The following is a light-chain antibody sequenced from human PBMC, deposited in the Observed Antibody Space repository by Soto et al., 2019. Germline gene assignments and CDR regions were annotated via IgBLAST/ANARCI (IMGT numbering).Light chain of an antibody. CDR3: KSYDSNVRGVV. J-gene: IGLJ2*01. Sequence: QSVLTQPPSVSGAPGQTVTISCTGSNSNIGAGFDVHWYQQLPASAPKLLIYADTHRPSGVPDRFSGDRSGPSASLAITGLRAEDEADYYCKSYDSNVRGVVFGGGTKLTVL. CDR1: NSNIGAGFD. V-gene: IGLV1-40*01. CDR2: ADT.